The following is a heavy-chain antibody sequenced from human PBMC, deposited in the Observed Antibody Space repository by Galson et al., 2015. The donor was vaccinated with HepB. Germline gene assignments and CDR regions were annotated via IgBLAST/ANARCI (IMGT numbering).Heavy chain of an antibody. V-gene: IGHV3-30-3*02. Sequence: SLRLSCAASGFTFSIDAMYWVRQAPDKGLEYVSAISYDDKTKYYADSVRGRFTISRDNSKNTLYLQMNSLRLEDTALYYCAKDCGIVVCGQGATVTVS. J-gene: IGHJ6*02. CDR2: ISYDDKTK. CDR1: GFTFSIDA. CDR3: AKDCGIVV. D-gene: IGHD3-16*02.